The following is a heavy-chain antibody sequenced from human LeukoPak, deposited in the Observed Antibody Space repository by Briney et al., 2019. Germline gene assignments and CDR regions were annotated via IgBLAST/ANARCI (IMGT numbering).Heavy chain of an antibody. CDR1: GFIFSYYC. Sequence: PGGSLRLSCAASGFIFSYYCMHWVRQAPGEGLEYVSVISPDGRATYYTNSVRGRFTISRDKSKNTVYLQMDSLRDDDTAVYYCAREQPAGSTDYWGQGTLVTVSS. CDR3: AREQPAGSTDY. V-gene: IGHV3-64*01. D-gene: IGHD1-14*01. CDR2: ISPDGRAT. J-gene: IGHJ4*02.